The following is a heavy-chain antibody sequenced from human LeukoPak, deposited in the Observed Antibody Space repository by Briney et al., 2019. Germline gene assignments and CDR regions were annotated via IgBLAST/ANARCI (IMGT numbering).Heavy chain of an antibody. Sequence: SETLSLTCAVYGGSFSGYYWRWIRQPPGKGLEWIGEINHSGSTNYNPSLKSRVTISVDTSKNQFSLKLSSVTAADTAVYYCARGRLYDSSGYSTANFDYWGQGTLVTVSS. V-gene: IGHV4-34*01. CDR3: ARGRLYDSSGYSTANFDY. CDR1: GGSFSGYY. CDR2: INHSGST. D-gene: IGHD3-22*01. J-gene: IGHJ4*02.